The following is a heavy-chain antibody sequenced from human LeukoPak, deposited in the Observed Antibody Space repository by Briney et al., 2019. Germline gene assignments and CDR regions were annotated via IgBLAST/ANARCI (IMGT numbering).Heavy chain of an antibody. Sequence: GGSLRLSCAASGFTFSSYAMSWVRQAPGKGLEWVSAISGSGGSTYYADSVKGRFTISRDNSKNTLYLQMNSLRAEDTAVYYCAKDGGRGPLESIAARRSYYYYYMDVWGKGTTVTVSS. CDR2: ISGSGGST. CDR1: GFTFSSYA. D-gene: IGHD6-6*01. V-gene: IGHV3-23*01. CDR3: AKDGGRGPLESIAARRSYYYYYMDV. J-gene: IGHJ6*03.